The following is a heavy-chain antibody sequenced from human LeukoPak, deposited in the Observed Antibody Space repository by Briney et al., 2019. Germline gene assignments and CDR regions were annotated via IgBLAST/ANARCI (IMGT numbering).Heavy chain of an antibody. V-gene: IGHV3-7*01. CDR1: GFTFTTYW. CDR3: AKVAKYYYGPETYYFFEQ. Sequence: PGGSLRLSRAASGFTFTTYWMSWVRQAPGKGLGWVASINQDGTEKYYVDSVKGRFTISRDYAKKSLFLQMNSLRVKDTAVYFCAKVAKYYYGPETYYFFEQWGQGTPVTAAS. J-gene: IGHJ4*02. CDR2: INQDGTEK. D-gene: IGHD3-10*01.